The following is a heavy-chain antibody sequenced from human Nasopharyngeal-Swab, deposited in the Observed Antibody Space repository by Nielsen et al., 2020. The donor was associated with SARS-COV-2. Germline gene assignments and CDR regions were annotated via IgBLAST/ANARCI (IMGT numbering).Heavy chain of an antibody. CDR3: ARAWMGDYYYCGMDV. D-gene: IGHD1-26*01. Sequence: ASVKVSCKASGYTFTGYYMHWVRQAPGQGLEWMGRINPNSGSTNYAQKFQGRVTMTRDTSISTAYMELSRLRSDDTAVYYCARAWMGDYYYCGMDVWGQGTTVTVSS. CDR1: GYTFTGYY. V-gene: IGHV1-2*06. CDR2: INPNSGST. J-gene: IGHJ6*02.